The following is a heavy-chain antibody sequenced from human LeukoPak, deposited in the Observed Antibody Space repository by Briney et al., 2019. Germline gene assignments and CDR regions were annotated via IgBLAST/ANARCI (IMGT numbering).Heavy chain of an antibody. V-gene: IGHV3-48*03. J-gene: IGHJ5*02. CDR3: VRGVGVSRFNYFDP. Sequence: GGSLRLSCEASGFTFSSYEMNWIRQAPGKGLEWVSYISTSGNTVYYADSVKGRFTISRDNSKNTLFLQMNSLRDDDTAVYYCVRGVGVSRFNYFDPWGQGTLVIVSS. CDR2: ISTSGNTV. D-gene: IGHD6-13*01. CDR1: GFTFSSYE.